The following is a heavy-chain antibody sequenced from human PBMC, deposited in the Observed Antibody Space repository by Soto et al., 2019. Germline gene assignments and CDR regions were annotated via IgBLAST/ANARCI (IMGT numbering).Heavy chain of an antibody. D-gene: IGHD6-19*01. CDR1: GLSVSSKS. J-gene: IGHJ3*01. CDR2: IYSGGNT. V-gene: IGHV3-66*01. Sequence: EVQLVESGGGLVQPGGSLRLSCAASGLSVSSKSMSWVRQPPGKGLEWVSVIYSGGNTYYSDSVKGRFTISRDNSKNTLYRQMNSLRAEDTAVYYCARGGSVDAFDVWGQGTMVTVSS. CDR3: ARGGSVDAFDV.